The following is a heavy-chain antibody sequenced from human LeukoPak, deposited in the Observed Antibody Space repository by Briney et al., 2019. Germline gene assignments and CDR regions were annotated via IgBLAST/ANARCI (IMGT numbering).Heavy chain of an antibody. V-gene: IGHV3-30*02. Sequence: PGGSLRLSCAASGFTFSTYGMHWVRQAPGKGLEWVAFVRYDGSKKYYTNSVKGRFTISRDNSKNTLYLQMNSLRAEDTAVYYCARDLMGIAYRGAFYYWGQGTLVTVSS. CDR2: VRYDGSKK. CDR1: GFTFSTYG. D-gene: IGHD6-13*01. J-gene: IGHJ4*02. CDR3: ARDLMGIAYRGAFYY.